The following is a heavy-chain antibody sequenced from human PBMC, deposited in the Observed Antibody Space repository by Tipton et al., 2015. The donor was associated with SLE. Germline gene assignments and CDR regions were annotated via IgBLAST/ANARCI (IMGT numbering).Heavy chain of an antibody. CDR3: ARGMYDFWSGVNWFDP. V-gene: IGHV4-38-2*01. Sequence: TLSLTCAVSGYSISSGYYWGWIRQPPGKGLEWIGSIYHSGSTYYNPSLKSRVTISVDTSKNQFSLKLSSVTAADTAVYYCARGMYDFWSGVNWFDPWGQGTLVTVSS. CDR2: IYHSGST. D-gene: IGHD3-3*01. J-gene: IGHJ5*02. CDR1: GYSISSGYY.